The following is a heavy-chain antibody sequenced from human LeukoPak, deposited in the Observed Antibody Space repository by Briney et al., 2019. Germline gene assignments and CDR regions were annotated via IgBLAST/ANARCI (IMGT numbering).Heavy chain of an antibody. J-gene: IGHJ4*02. CDR1: GGSFSVYY. V-gene: IGHV4-34*01. Sequence: SETLSLTCAVYGGSFSVYYWSWIRQPPGKGLEWIGEINHSGSTNYNPSLKSRVTISVDTSKNQFSLKLSSVTAADTAVYYCASFPPTTTSAIAVAGSDYWGQGTLVTVSS. CDR2: INHSGST. CDR3: ASFPPTTTSAIAVAGSDY. D-gene: IGHD6-19*01.